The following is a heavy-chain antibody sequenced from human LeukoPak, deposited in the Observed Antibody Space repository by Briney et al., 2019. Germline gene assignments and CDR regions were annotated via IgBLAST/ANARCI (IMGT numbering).Heavy chain of an antibody. CDR2: INPNSGGA. CDR1: GYTFTEYY. V-gene: IGHV1-2*02. J-gene: IGHJ4*02. CDR3: ARGQSLNDY. Sequence: ASVKVSCKASGYTFTEYYMHWVRQAPGQGLEWMGWINPNSGGANYAENFQGRVTMTRDTSISTAYMELSSPRYDDTALYYCARGQSLNDYWGQGTLVTVSS.